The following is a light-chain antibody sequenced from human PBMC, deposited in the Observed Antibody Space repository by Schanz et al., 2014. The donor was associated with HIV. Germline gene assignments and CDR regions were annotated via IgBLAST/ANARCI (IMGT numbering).Light chain of an antibody. V-gene: IGLV1-44*01. CDR1: SSNIGVNP. Sequence: QSVMNQPPSASGPPGQRVTISCSGSSSNIGVNPVNWYQQVPGTAPKLLIYKNFQRPSGVPARFSGSMSGTSASLAITGLQSEDEADYYCATWDDSLNVWLFGGGTKLTVL. CDR2: KNF. J-gene: IGLJ3*02. CDR3: ATWDDSLNVWL.